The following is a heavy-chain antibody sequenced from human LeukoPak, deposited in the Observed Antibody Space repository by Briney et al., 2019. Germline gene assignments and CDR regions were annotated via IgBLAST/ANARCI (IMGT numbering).Heavy chain of an antibody. CDR2: ITGSDGNT. V-gene: IGHV3-23*01. CDR3: AQWGDFDVLTGYYVPDF. Sequence: GGSLRLSCAASGFTFSNYAMSWVRQAPGKGLEWVSAITGSDGNTYYADPVKGRFTISRDNSKNTVYLQMNSLRAEDTAVYYCAQWGDFDVLTGYYVPDFWGQGTLVTVSS. D-gene: IGHD3-9*01. CDR1: GFTFSNYA. J-gene: IGHJ4*02.